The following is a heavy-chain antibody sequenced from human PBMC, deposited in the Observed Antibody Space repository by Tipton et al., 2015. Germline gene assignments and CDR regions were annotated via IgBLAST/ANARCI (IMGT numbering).Heavy chain of an antibody. CDR3: ARDRSYSSGQYDV. CDR1: GGSISSYY. V-gene: IGHV4-59*01. CDR2: IYYSGST. J-gene: IGHJ6*02. Sequence: GLVKPSETLSLTCTVSGGSISSYYWSWIRQPPGEGLEWIGNIYYSGSTNYNPSLKSRVTISVDTSKNQFSLNLSSVTAADTAIYYCARDRSYSSGQYDVWGQGTTVIVSS. D-gene: IGHD6-19*01.